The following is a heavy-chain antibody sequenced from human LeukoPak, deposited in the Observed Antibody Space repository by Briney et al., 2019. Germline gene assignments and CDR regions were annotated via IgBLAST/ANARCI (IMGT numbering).Heavy chain of an antibody. CDR1: GFTVSSNY. J-gene: IGHJ4*02. D-gene: IGHD3-3*01. CDR2: ISGSGGST. Sequence: GGSLRLSCAASGFTVSSNYMSWVRQAPGKGLEWVSAISGSGGSTYYADSVKGRFTISRDNSKNTLYLQMNSLRAEDTAVYYCAKSTALRSYYDFWSGYLDWGQGTLVTVSS. V-gene: IGHV3-23*01. CDR3: AKSTALRSYYDFWSGYLD.